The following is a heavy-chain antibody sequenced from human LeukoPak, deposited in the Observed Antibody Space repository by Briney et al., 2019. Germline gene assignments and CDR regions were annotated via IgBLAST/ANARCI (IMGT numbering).Heavy chain of an antibody. J-gene: IGHJ3*02. CDR2: ISGSGTYM. V-gene: IGHV3-21*01. D-gene: IGHD1-20*01. CDR3: ARVLDITGTIFDAFDI. CDR1: GFTFSSYA. Sequence: PGGSLRLSCAASGFTFSSYAMSWVRQAPGKGLEWVSSISGSGTYMYYADSLKGRFTISRDNAKNSLYLQMNSLRAEDTAVYYCARVLDITGTIFDAFDIWSQGTMVTVSS.